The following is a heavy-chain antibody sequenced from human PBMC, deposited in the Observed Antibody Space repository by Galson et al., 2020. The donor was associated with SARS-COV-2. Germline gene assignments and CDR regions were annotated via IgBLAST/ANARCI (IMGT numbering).Heavy chain of an antibody. J-gene: IGHJ4*02. D-gene: IGHD3-9*01. CDR1: GFTFSDYY. Sequence: NSGGSLRLSCAASGFTFSDYYMSWIRQAPGKGLEWVSYISSSGSTIYYADSVKGRFTISRDNAKNSLYLQMNSLRAEDTAVYYCARGILRYFDWPDKDYWGQGTLVTVSS. CDR3: ARGILRYFDWPDKDY. CDR2: ISSSGSTI. V-gene: IGHV3-11*01.